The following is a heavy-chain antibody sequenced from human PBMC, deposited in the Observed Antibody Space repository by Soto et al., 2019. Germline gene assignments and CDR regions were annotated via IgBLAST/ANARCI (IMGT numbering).Heavy chain of an antibody. CDR3: AKSRGRDQYYFDY. CDR1: GFTFSSYA. Sequence: EVQLLESGGGLVQPGGSLRLSCAASGFTFSSYAMSWVRQAPGKGLEWVSAISGSGGSTYYADSVKGRFTISRDDSKNTLYLQMNSLRAEDTAVYYCAKSRGRDQYYFDYWGQGTLVTVSS. CDR2: ISGSGGST. J-gene: IGHJ4*02. D-gene: IGHD2-2*01. V-gene: IGHV3-23*01.